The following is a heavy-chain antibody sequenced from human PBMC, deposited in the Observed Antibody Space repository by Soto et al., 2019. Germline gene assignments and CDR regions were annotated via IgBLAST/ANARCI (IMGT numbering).Heavy chain of an antibody. CDR2: MNPNSGNT. V-gene: IGHV1-8*01. CDR1: GYTFTSYD. CDR3: ARDLGGWTDY. D-gene: IGHD6-19*01. Sequence: ASVKVSCKASGYTFTSYDINWVRQATGQGLEWMGWMNPNSGNTGYAQKFQGRVTITRDTSASTAYMELSSLRSEDTTVYYCARDLGGWTDYWGQGTLVTVSS. J-gene: IGHJ4*02.